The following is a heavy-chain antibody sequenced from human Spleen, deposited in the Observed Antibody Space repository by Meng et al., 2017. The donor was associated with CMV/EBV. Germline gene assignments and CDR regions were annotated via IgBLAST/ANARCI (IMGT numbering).Heavy chain of an antibody. J-gene: IGHJ6*02. CDR1: GYTFTSYG. D-gene: IGHD5-18*01. CDR2: ISAYKGKT. Sequence: ASVKVSCKASGYTFTSYGINWVRQAPGQGLEWMGWISAYKGKTNYVQKLQGRVTMTTDTSTSTAYMELRSLRSDDTAVYYCARDQRGYSFGYYYYYGMDVWGQGTTVTVSS. CDR3: ARDQRGYSFGYYYYYGMDV. V-gene: IGHV1-18*01.